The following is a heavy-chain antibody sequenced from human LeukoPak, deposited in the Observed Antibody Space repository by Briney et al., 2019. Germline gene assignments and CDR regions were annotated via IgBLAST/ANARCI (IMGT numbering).Heavy chain of an antibody. D-gene: IGHD6-6*01. CDR3: AKGGRATRLDDAFDI. J-gene: IGHJ3*02. Sequence: GGSLRLSCAVSGFTFNDYAMHWVRRAPGKGLEGVSGVTWNSATIAYADSVKGRFTISRDNAKNSLYLQMNSLRIEDMAFYYCAKGGRATRLDDAFDIWGQGTMVAVSS. V-gene: IGHV3-9*03. CDR2: VTWNSATI. CDR1: GFTFNDYA.